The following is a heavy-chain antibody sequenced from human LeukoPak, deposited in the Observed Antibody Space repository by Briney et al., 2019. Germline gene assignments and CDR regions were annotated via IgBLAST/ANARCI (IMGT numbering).Heavy chain of an antibody. CDR2: IYYSGST. J-gene: IGHJ4*02. V-gene: IGHV4-39*07. D-gene: IGHD3-10*01. CDR3: ARGGDYYGSGSYFADY. Sequence: SETLSLTCTVSGGSISSSSYYWGWIRQPPGKGLEWIGSIYYSGSTYYNPSLKSRVTISVDTSKNQFSLKLSSVTAADTAVYYCARGGDYYGSGSYFADYWGQGTLVTVSP. CDR1: GGSISSSSYY.